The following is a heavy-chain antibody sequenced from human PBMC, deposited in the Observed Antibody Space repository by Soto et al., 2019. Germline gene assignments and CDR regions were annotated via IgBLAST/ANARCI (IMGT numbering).Heavy chain of an antibody. CDR1: GGSFSGYY. J-gene: IGHJ4*02. Sequence: NPSETLSLTCAVYGGSFSGYYWSWIRQPPGKGLEWIGEINHSGSTNYNPSLKSRVTISVDTSKNQFSLKLSSVTAADTAVYYCARGRLGYNWNDGLGSGYFDYWGQGTLVTVSS. V-gene: IGHV4-34*01. CDR2: INHSGST. CDR3: ARGRLGYNWNDGLGSGYFDY. D-gene: IGHD1-1*01.